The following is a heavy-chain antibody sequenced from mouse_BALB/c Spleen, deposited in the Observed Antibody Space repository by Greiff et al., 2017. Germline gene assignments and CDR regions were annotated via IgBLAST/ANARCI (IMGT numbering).Heavy chain of an antibody. Sequence: VKLLESGPGLVAPSQSLSITCTVSGFSLTGYGVNWVRQPPGKGLEWLGMIWGDGSTDYNSALKSRLSISKDNSKSQVLIKMNSLQTDDTARYYCASYRGAMDYWGQGTSVTVSS. J-gene: IGHJ4*01. CDR1: GFSLTGYG. CDR3: ASYRGAMDY. CDR2: IWGDGST. V-gene: IGHV2-6-7*02.